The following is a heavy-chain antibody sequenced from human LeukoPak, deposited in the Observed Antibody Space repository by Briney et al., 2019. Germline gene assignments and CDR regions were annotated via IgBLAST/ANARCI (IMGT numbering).Heavy chain of an antibody. D-gene: IGHD3-9*01. V-gene: IGHV3-23*01. CDR3: AKDRATYYDILTGTYYSAFNY. CDR1: GFTFSNYA. J-gene: IGHJ4*02. Sequence: GGSLRLSCAASGFTFSNYAMSWVRQAPGKGLEWVSSINGRGGSTYYADSVKGRFTISRDNSKNTLYLQMNSLRAEDTAVYYCAKDRATYYDILTGTYYSAFNYWGQGTLVTVSS. CDR2: INGRGGST.